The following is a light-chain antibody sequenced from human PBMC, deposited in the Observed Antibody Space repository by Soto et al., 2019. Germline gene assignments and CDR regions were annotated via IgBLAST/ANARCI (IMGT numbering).Light chain of an antibody. J-gene: IGLJ2*01. CDR1: GTELVGHNY. Sequence: QSALTQPASVSGSPGQSFPISSPGPGTELVGHNYVSWYQQHPGTAPKLMIYEVTNRPSGVSNRFSGSKSGNTASLTISGLQAEDEADYYCSSYTSSTTLDVVFGGGTKLTVL. CDR2: EVT. CDR3: SSYTSSTTLDVV. V-gene: IGLV2-14*01.